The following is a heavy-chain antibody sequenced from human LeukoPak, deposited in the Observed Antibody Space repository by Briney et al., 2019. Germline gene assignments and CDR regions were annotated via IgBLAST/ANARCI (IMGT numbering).Heavy chain of an antibody. CDR1: GGPLSGNF. CDR3: AREHTLGGYYKQKYYYSGMDV. V-gene: IGHV4-34*01. Sequence: SETLSLTCAVYGGPLSGNFWNWIRQPPGKGLEWIGEISHSGSTNYSPSLTSRLTLSVDTSKNQFSLRLSSVTAADTAVYFCAREHTLGGYYKQKYYYSGMDVWGQGTTVTVSS. J-gene: IGHJ6*02. D-gene: IGHD3-9*01. CDR2: ISHSGST.